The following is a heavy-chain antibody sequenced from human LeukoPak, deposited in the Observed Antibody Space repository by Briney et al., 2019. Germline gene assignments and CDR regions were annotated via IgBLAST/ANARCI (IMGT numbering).Heavy chain of an antibody. Sequence: SQTLSLTCTVSGDSISSINYYWSWIRQPAGKGLEWIRRIYTSGSTNYNPSLKSRVTISVDTSKNQFSLKLSSVTAADTAVYYCARERFLEWLPHDAFDIWGQGTMVTVSA. CDR1: GDSISSINYY. CDR3: ARERFLEWLPHDAFDI. D-gene: IGHD3-3*01. V-gene: IGHV4-61*02. CDR2: IYTSGST. J-gene: IGHJ3*02.